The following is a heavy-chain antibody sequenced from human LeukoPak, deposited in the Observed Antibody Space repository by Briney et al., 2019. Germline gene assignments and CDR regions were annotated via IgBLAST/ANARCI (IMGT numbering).Heavy chain of an antibody. Sequence: PGGSLRLSCAASGFTFSDYYMSWIRQAPGKGLEWVSYISSSGNTIYYADSVKGRFTSSRDNAKNSLNLQMNSLRAEDTAVYYCARHLELSSSPLDYWGQGTLVTVSS. V-gene: IGHV3-11*01. CDR3: ARHLELSSSPLDY. CDR1: GFTFSDYY. J-gene: IGHJ4*02. D-gene: IGHD6-6*01. CDR2: ISSSGNTI.